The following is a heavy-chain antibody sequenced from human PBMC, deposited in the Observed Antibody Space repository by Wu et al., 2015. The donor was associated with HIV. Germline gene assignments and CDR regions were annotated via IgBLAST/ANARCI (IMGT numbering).Heavy chain of an antibody. D-gene: IGHD1-1*01. CDR2: FDPEDDET. CDR3: DNRISHYFDD. Sequence: QVQLVQSGAEVKKPGASVKVSCKVSGYTLTESSIHWVRQTPGKGLEWMGGFDPEDDETTYAQSFQGRLTMTEDTSTGTAYMELSSLSSDDTAVYFCDNRISHYFDDWGQGTLVTVSS. J-gene: IGHJ4*02. CDR1: GYTLTESS. V-gene: IGHV1-24*01.